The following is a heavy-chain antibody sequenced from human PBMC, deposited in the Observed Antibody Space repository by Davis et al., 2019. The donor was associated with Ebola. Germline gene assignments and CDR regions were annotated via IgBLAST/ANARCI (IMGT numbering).Heavy chain of an antibody. D-gene: IGHD6-19*01. V-gene: IGHV3-11*01. CDR3: ARDKRSSWYGGMDV. CDR1: AFTLSDYY. CDR2: IRSSDTTI. J-gene: IGHJ6*02. Sequence: GESLKISCAASAFTLSDYYMSWIRQAPGKGLEWVASIRSSDTTIYYSDPVKGRFTVSRDNAKSSLYLQMNSLRAEDTAVYYCARDKRSSWYGGMDVWGQGTTVTVSS.